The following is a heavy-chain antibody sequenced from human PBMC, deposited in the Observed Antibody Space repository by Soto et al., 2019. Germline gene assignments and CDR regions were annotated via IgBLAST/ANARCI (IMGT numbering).Heavy chain of an antibody. J-gene: IGHJ5*02. D-gene: IGHD3-3*01. CDR3: AGISVWSCYYSHNWFDP. CDR2: ISPIFGTA. CDR1: GGTFSSYA. Sequence: QVQLVQSGAEVKKPGSSVKVSCTASGGTFSSYAISWVRQAPGQGLEWMGGISPIFGTANYAQKFQGRVTITADESTSTAYRELSSLRSEYTAVYYCAGISVWSCYYSHNWFDPWCQGTLVTVSS. V-gene: IGHV1-69*01.